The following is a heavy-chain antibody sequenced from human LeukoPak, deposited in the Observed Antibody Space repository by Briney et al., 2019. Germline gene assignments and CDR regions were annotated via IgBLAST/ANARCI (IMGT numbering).Heavy chain of an antibody. Sequence: SETLSLTCAVYGVSFSGYYWSWIRQPPGKGLEWLGEINHSGSTNHNPSLKSRVTISVDTSKNQFSLKLSSVTAADTAVYYCASGEVVAPADTDITSGMDVWGQGTTVTVSS. D-gene: IGHD2-2*01. V-gene: IGHV4-34*01. J-gene: IGHJ6*02. CDR2: INHSGST. CDR3: ASGEVVAPADTDITSGMDV. CDR1: GVSFSGYY.